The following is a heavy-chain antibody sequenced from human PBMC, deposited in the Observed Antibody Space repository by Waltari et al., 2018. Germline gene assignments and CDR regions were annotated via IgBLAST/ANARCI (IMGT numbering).Heavy chain of an antibody. CDR2: IYTSGST. D-gene: IGHD3-3*01. V-gene: IGHV4-61*02. CDR3: AGGFLEWLLYI. J-gene: IGHJ4*02. CDR1: GGSIRRGRYY. Sequence: QVQLQESGPGLVKPSQTLSLTCTVSGGSIRRGRYYWSWIRQPAGKGLEWIGRIYTSGSTNYNPSLKSRVTISVDTSKNQFSLKLSSVTAADTAVYYCAGGFLEWLLYIWGQGTLVTVSS.